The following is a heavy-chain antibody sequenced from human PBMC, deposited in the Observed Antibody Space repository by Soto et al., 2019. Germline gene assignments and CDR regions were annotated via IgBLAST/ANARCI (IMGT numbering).Heavy chain of an antibody. J-gene: IGHJ4*02. D-gene: IGHD5-12*01. CDR1: GGSISSGGYS. Sequence: QLQLQESGSGLVKPSQTLSLTCAVSGGSISSGGYSWSWIRQPPGKGLEWIGYIYHSGSTYYNPSPQSRVTISVDRPKNQFSLKLSSVTAADTAVYYCAAGGGLPRYYWGQGTLVTVSS. CDR3: AAGGGLPRYY. CDR2: IYHSGST. V-gene: IGHV4-30-2*01.